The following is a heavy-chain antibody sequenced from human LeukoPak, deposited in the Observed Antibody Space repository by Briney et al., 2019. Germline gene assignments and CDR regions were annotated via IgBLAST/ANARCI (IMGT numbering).Heavy chain of an antibody. CDR1: GFTFSNYG. CDR2: IRYDGNNK. V-gene: IGHV3-30*02. D-gene: IGHD5-12*01. J-gene: IGHJ6*03. CDR3: AKDGLVAHYYYYYMDV. Sequence: GGSLRLSCAASGFTFSNYGMHWVRQAPGKGLEWVAFIRYDGNNKYYADSVKGRFTLSRDNSKNTLTLKMNSLRPEDTAVYYCAKDGLVAHYYYYYMDVWGKGTTVTISS.